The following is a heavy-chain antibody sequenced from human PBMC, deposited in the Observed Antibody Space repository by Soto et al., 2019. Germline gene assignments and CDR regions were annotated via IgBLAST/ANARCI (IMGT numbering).Heavy chain of an antibody. J-gene: IGHJ5*02. CDR2: IYHSGST. D-gene: IGHD3-10*01. Sequence: ASETLSLTCAVSGGSISSGGYSWTWIRQPPGKGLEWIGYIYHSGSTYYNPSLKSRVTISVDRSKNQFSLKLNSVTAADTAVYYCARDRRFGELLDWFDPWGQGTLVTVSS. CDR1: GGSISSGGYS. CDR3: ARDRRFGELLDWFDP. V-gene: IGHV4-30-2*01.